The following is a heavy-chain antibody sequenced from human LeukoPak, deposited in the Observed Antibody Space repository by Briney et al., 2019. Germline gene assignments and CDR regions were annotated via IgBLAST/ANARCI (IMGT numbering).Heavy chain of an antibody. CDR3: ARVRYCSSTSCYYYYYGMDV. Sequence: ASVKVSCKASGYTFTGYYMHWVRQAPGQGLEWMGWINPNSGGTNYAQKFQGRVTMTRDTSISTAYMELSRLGSDDTAVYYCARVRYCSSTSCYYYYYGMDVWGQGTTVTVSS. D-gene: IGHD2-2*01. CDR1: GYTFTGYY. V-gene: IGHV1-2*02. CDR2: INPNSGGT. J-gene: IGHJ6*02.